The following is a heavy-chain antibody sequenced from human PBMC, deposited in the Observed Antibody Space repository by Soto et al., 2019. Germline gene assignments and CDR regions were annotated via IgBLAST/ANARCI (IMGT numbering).Heavy chain of an antibody. CDR1: GGTFSAYY. CDR3: ARGDFVREY. D-gene: IGHD3-3*01. Sequence: SETLSLTCAVYGGTFSAYYWSWIRQPPGKGLEWMGEVNHSGSTNYNPSLKSRVSISIDTSKSQFSLKLSSVTAADTATYYCARGDFVREYWGQRTLVSV. CDR2: VNHSGST. V-gene: IGHV4-34*01. J-gene: IGHJ4*02.